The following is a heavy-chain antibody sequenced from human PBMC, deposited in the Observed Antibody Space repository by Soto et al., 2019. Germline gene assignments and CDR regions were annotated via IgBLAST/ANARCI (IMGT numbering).Heavy chain of an antibody. D-gene: IGHD3-22*01. V-gene: IGHV4-34*01. Sequence: PSETLSLTCAVYGGSFSGYYWSWIRQPPGKGLEWIGEINHSGSTNYNPSLKSRVTISVDTSKNQLSLTLNSVTAADTAVYYCGRVIEGATRHSDFDSWGQGILVTVSS. CDR2: INHSGST. CDR1: GGSFSGYY. CDR3: GRVIEGATRHSDFDS. J-gene: IGHJ5*01.